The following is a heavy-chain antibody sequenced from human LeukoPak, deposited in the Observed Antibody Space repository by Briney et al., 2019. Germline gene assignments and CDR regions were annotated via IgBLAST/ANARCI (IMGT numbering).Heavy chain of an antibody. V-gene: IGHV1-2*02. J-gene: IGHJ5*02. CDR1: GYTFTGYY. D-gene: IGHD2-2*01. Sequence: GASVKVSCKASGYTFTGYYMHWVRQAPGQGLEWMGWINPNSGGTNYAQKFQGRVTMTRDTSINTAYMELSRLRSDDTAVYYCARVLDSGSTLNWFDPWGQGTLVTVSS. CDR2: INPNSGGT. CDR3: ARVLDSGSTLNWFDP.